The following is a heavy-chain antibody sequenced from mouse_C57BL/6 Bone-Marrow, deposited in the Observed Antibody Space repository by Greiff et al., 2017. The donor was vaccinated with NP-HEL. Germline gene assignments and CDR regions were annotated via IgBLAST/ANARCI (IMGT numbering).Heavy chain of an antibody. Sequence: QVQLQQSGAELVRPGASVTLSCKASGYTFTDYELHWVKQTPVHGLAWIGAIDPETGGTAYNQKFKGKAILTADKSSSTAYMELRSLTSEDSAVYYCTRGPYPDDYWGQGTTLTVSS. CDR3: TRGPYPDDY. CDR1: GYTFTDYE. J-gene: IGHJ2*01. CDR2: IDPETGGT. V-gene: IGHV1-15*01.